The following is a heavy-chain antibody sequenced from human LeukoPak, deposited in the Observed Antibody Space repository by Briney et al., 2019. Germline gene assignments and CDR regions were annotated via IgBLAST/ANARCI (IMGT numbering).Heavy chain of an antibody. Sequence: ASVKVSCKASGGTFSSYAISWVRQAPGQGLEWMGIINPSGGNTFYAQNFQGRVTMTRDTSTSTVYMELSSLRSEDTAVYYCARESGQQLSYYFDYWGQGTLVTVSS. CDR1: GGTFSSYA. CDR3: ARESGQQLSYYFDY. V-gene: IGHV1-46*01. D-gene: IGHD6-13*01. J-gene: IGHJ4*02. CDR2: INPSGGNT.